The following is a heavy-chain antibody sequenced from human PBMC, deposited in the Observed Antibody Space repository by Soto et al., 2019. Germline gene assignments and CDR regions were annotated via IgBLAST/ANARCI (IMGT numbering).Heavy chain of an antibody. V-gene: IGHV3-72*01. CDR2: SKNKADSYTT. CDR3: NVWGSVNDFGAA. D-gene: IGHD3-10*01. Sequence: EVQLVESGGGLVQPGGSLRLSCAASGFTFSDHYMDWVRQAPGKGLEWVGRSKNKADSYTTEYAASVKGRFSISRDGSKNSLFLQMNSLRTDDTAVYYCNVWGSVNDFGAAWGQGILVTVSS. CDR1: GFTFSDHY. J-gene: IGHJ4*02.